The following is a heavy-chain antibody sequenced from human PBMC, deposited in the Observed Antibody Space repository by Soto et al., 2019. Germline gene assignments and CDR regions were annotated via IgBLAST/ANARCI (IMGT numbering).Heavy chain of an antibody. CDR2: ISYDGNNK. D-gene: IGHD5-18*01. V-gene: IGHV3-30-3*01. J-gene: IGHJ6*02. CDR1: GFTFNSYT. CDR3: ARVSADTGMVNYGMDV. Sequence: QVQLVESGGGVLQPGTSLRLSCAASGFTFNSYTIHWVRQAPGKGLDWVAVISYDGNNKYYADSVKGRFTISRDNSKNTLYLQMNSLRTEDTAVYYCARVSADTGMVNYGMDVWGQGTTVIVSS.